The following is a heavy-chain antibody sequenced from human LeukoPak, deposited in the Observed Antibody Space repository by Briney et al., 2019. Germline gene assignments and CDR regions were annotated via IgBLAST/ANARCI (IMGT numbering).Heavy chain of an antibody. Sequence: GGSLRLSCAASGFTFSSYAMHWVRQAPGKGLEWVEVISYDGSNKYYADSVKGRFTISRDNSKNTLYLQMNSLRAEDTAVYYCARDHPDYYDSIGVDYWGQGTLVTVSS. V-gene: IGHV3-30-3*01. CDR3: ARDHPDYYDSIGVDY. J-gene: IGHJ4*02. CDR2: ISYDGSNK. CDR1: GFTFSSYA. D-gene: IGHD3-22*01.